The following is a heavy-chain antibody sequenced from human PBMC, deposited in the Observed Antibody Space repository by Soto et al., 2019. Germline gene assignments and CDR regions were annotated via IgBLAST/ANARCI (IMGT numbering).Heavy chain of an antibody. CDR1: GYTFTSYD. CDR2: MNPNNGNT. V-gene: IGHV1-8*01. Sequence: PSVKVSCKASGYTFTSYDINWVRQATGQGLEWMGWMNPNNGNTGYAQKFQGRVTMTRNTSISTAYMELSSLRSEDTAVYYCARGVIDYGDYGRGYNWFAPWGQGTLVTVSS. D-gene: IGHD4-17*01. J-gene: IGHJ5*02. CDR3: ARGVIDYGDYGRGYNWFAP.